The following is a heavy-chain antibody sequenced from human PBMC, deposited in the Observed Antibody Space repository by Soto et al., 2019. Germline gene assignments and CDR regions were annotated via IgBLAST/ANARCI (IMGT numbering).Heavy chain of an antibody. CDR2: IYYSGST. CDR1: GGSISSYC. V-gene: IGHV4-59*01. Sequence: SETLSLTRTVSGGSISSYCWSWIRQPPGKGLEWIGYIYYSGSTNYNPSLKSRVTISVDTSKNQFSLKLSSVTAADTAVYYCERNAVLPGYISSGYYYGMDVWGQVPTVPVS. D-gene: IGHD6-13*01. J-gene: IGHJ6*02. CDR3: ERNAVLPGYISSGYYYGMDV.